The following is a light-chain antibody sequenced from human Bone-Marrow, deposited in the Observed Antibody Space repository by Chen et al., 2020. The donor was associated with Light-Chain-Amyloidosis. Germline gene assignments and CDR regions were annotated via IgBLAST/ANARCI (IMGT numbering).Light chain of an antibody. CDR2: DDS. Sequence: SYVLTQPSSVSVAPGQTATIACGGNNIGSASVHRYQQTPGQAPLLVVNDDSYRPSGYPEGLSGSNSGNTATLTISRGEAGDEADYYCQVWDRSSDRPVFGGGTKLTVL. J-gene: IGLJ3*02. CDR1: NIGSAS. CDR3: QVWDRSSDRPV. V-gene: IGLV3-21*02.